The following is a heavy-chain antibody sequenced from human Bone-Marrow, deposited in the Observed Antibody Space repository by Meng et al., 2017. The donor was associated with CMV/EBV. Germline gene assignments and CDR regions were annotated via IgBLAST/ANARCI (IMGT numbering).Heavy chain of an antibody. Sequence: SETLSLTCTVSGGSISSYYWNWLRQPPGKGLEWIGYISYSGDTNYNPSLKSRVTISVDTSKNKFSLKLSSVTAADTAFYYCARFDMDVEGYYGMAVWGQGTTVTGSS. CDR1: GGSISSYY. D-gene: IGHD6-13*01. CDR3: ARFDMDVEGYYGMAV. CDR2: ISYSGDT. J-gene: IGHJ6*01. V-gene: IGHV4-59*01.